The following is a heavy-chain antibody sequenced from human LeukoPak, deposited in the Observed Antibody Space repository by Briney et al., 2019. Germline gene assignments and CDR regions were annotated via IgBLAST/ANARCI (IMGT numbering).Heavy chain of an antibody. CDR2: IYPGDSDT. D-gene: IGHD4-17*01. J-gene: IGHJ4*02. CDR3: ATFNDYGDYVSFDY. Sequence: GESLKISCKGSGYRFTSYWIGWVRQMPGKGLEWMGIIYPGDSDTRYSPSFQGQVTISADKSIGTAYLQWSSLRASDTAMYYCATFNDYGDYVSFDYWGQGTLVTVSS. V-gene: IGHV5-51*01. CDR1: GYRFTSYW.